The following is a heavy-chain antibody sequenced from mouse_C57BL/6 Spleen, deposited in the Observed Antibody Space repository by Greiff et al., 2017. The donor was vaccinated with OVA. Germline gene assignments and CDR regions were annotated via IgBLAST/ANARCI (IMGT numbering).Heavy chain of an antibody. Sequence: EVKLMESGGDLMKPGGSLKLSCAASGFTFSSYGMSWVRQTPDKRLEWVATISSGGSYTYYPDSVKGRFTISRDNAKNTLYLQMSSLKSEDTAMYYCARSYYYGSSYAVDYWGQGTTLTVSS. CDR1: GFTFSSYG. CDR2: ISSGGSYT. J-gene: IGHJ2*01. CDR3: ARSYYYGSSYAVDY. V-gene: IGHV5-6*01. D-gene: IGHD1-1*01.